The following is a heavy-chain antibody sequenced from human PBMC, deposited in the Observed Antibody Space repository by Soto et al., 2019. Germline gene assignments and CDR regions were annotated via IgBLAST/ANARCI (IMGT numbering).Heavy chain of an antibody. Sequence: QVQLVESGGGVVQPGRSLRLSCAASGFTFNSYGMHWVRQAPGKGLEWVAVISYDGSNKYYADSVKGRFTISRDNSKNTLYLQMNSLRAEDTAVYYCAKDLAANYYGSGSYSDVWGQGTTVTVSS. D-gene: IGHD3-10*01. V-gene: IGHV3-30*18. CDR2: ISYDGSNK. CDR3: AKDLAANYYGSGSYSDV. J-gene: IGHJ6*02. CDR1: GFTFNSYG.